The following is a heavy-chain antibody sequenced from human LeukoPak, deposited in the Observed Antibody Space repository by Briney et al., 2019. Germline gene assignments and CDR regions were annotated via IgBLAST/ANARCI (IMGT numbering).Heavy chain of an antibody. CDR1: GGSFSGYY. Sequence: SETLSLTCAVYGGSFSGYYWSWIRQPPGKGLEWIGEINHSGSTNYNPSLKSRVTISVDTSKNQFSLKLSSVTAADTAVYYCARGVYPDFWSGYFATYCDYWGQGTLVTVSS. CDR2: INHSGST. J-gene: IGHJ4*02. D-gene: IGHD3-3*01. CDR3: ARGVYPDFWSGYFATYCDY. V-gene: IGHV4-34*01.